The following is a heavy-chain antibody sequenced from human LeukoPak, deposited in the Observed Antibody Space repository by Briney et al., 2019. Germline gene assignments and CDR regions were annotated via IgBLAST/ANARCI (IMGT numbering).Heavy chain of an antibody. CDR1: GYTFTGYY. J-gene: IGHJ4*02. D-gene: IGHD5-18*01. CDR3: ARDYTAMAAFGY. V-gene: IGHV1-2*06. CDR2: INPNSGGT. Sequence: ASVKVSCXASGYTFTGYYMHWVRQAPGQGLEWMGRINPNSGGTNYAQKFQGRVTMTRDTSISTAYMELSRLRSDDTAVYYCARDYTAMAAFGYWGQGTLVTVSS.